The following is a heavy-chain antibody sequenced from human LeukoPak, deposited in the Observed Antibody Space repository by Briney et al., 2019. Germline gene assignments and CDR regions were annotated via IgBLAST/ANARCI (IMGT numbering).Heavy chain of an antibody. V-gene: IGHV4-31*03. J-gene: IGHJ4*02. CDR1: GGSINNNAYY. CDR3: ARADCSTTCYYFDD. D-gene: IGHD2-2*01. CDR2: IYYSGSS. Sequence: SQTLSLTCTVSGGSINNNAYYWSWIRQHPGKGLEWIGYIYYSGSSFSNPSLKSRVTTSVDTSKNQFSLRLSSVSAADTAVYYCARADCSTTCYYFDDWGRGTLVTVSS.